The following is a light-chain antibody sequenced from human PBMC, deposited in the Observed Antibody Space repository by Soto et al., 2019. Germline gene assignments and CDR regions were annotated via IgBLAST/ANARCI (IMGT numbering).Light chain of an antibody. CDR3: AAWDDSLSGYV. Sequence: QSVLTQPPSASGTPGQRVTISCSGTSSNIGSNYVYWYQHLPGTAPKLLIYRNNQRPSGVPDPFSGSKSGTSASLAISGLRSEDEADYYCAAWDDSLSGYVFGTGTKLTVL. CDR2: RNN. J-gene: IGLJ1*01. CDR1: SSNIGSNY. V-gene: IGLV1-47*01.